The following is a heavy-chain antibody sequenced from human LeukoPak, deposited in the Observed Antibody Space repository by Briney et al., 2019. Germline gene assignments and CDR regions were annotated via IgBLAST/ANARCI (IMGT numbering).Heavy chain of an antibody. CDR3: ARDLGYCSSTSCNRDY. V-gene: IGHV1-2*06. D-gene: IGHD2-2*01. CDR2: IDPNSGGT. CDR1: GYTFTGYY. Sequence: ASVKVSCKASGYTFTGYYMHWVRQAPGQGLEWMGRIDPNSGGTNYAQKFQGRVTMTRDTSISTAYMELSRLRSDDTAVYYCARDLGYCSSTSCNRDYWGQGTLVTVSS. J-gene: IGHJ4*02.